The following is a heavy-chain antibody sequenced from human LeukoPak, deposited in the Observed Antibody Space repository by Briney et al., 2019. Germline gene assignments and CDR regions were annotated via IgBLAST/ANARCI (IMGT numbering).Heavy chain of an antibody. CDR2: IYYSGST. D-gene: IGHD3-10*01. CDR3: ALITMVRGVDY. Sequence: SETLSLTCTVSGGSISSSYSYWGWIRQPPGKGLEWIGNIYYSGSTYYNPSPKSRVTISVDTSKNHFSLKLSSVTAAGTAVYYCALITMVRGVDYWGQGTLVTVSS. V-gene: IGHV4-39*02. J-gene: IGHJ4*02. CDR1: GGSISSSYSY.